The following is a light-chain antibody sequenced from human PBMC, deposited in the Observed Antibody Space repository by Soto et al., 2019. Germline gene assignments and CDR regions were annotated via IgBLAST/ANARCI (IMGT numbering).Light chain of an antibody. J-gene: IGKJ2*01. CDR2: KAS. Sequence: DIQMTQSPSTLSASVGDRVTITCRASQSISSWLAWYQQKPGKAPKLLISKASYLEGGVPSRFSGSGSGTEFTLTISSLQPEDSATYFCQHYNTYSLTFGQGTKLE. CDR3: QHYNTYSLT. CDR1: QSISSW. V-gene: IGKV1-5*03.